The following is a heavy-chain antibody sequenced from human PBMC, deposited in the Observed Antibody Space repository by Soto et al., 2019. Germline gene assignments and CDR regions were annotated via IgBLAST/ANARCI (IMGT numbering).Heavy chain of an antibody. CDR1: GGSISSYY. CDR3: ARARFNWNDGHFYGMDV. CDR2: VYYTGTT. D-gene: IGHD1-20*01. V-gene: IGHV4-59*01. Sequence: QVQLQESGPGLVKPSETLSLTCTVPGGSISSYYWNWIRQPPGKGLEYIGYVYYTGTTNYNPYLRRRVTIPVETSTSRVSLRLTAVTAADTAVYYCARARFNWNDGHFYGMDVWGPGTTVTVSS. J-gene: IGHJ6*02.